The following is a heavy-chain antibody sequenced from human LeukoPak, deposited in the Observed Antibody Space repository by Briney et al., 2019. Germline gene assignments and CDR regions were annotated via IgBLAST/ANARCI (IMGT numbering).Heavy chain of an antibody. Sequence: GGSLRLSYAASGFTFSSYGMHWVRQAPGKGLEWVAVISYDGSNKYYADSVKGRFTISRDNSKNTLYLQMNSLRAEDTAVYYCAKDSPFDYWGQGTLVTVSS. CDR2: ISYDGSNK. CDR3: AKDSPFDY. J-gene: IGHJ4*02. CDR1: GFTFSSYG. V-gene: IGHV3-30*18.